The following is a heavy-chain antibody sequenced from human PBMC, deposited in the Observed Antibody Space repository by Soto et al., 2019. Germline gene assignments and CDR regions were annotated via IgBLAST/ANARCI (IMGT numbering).Heavy chain of an antibody. CDR3: AMRMVRGVIENYGMDV. Sequence: SETLSLTCTVSGGSISSYYWSWIRQPPGKGLEWIGYIYYSGSTYYNPSLKSRVTISVDTSKNQFSLKLSSVTAADTAVYYCAMRMVRGVIENYGMDVWGQGKTLTVS. J-gene: IGHJ6*02. D-gene: IGHD3-10*01. CDR2: IYYSGST. V-gene: IGHV4-59*12. CDR1: GGSISSYY.